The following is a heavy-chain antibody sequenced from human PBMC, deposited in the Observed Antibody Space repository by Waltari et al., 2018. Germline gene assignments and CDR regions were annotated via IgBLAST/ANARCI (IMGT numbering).Heavy chain of an antibody. V-gene: IGHV4-4*02. Sequence: QVQLQESGPGLVKPSGTLSLTCAVSGGSISSSNWWSWVRQPPGKGLEWIGEFYHSGSTNYNPSLKSRVTISVDKSKNQFSLKLSSVTAADTAVYYCARGIAAAGRRKYNWFDPWGQGTLVTVSS. CDR1: GGSISSSNW. CDR3: ARGIAAAGRRKYNWFDP. D-gene: IGHD6-13*01. CDR2: FYHSGST. J-gene: IGHJ5*02.